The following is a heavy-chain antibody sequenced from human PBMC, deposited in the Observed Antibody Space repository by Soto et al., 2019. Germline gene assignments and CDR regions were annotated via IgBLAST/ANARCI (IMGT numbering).Heavy chain of an antibody. CDR3: ARDLDCTSLSCYPQTFEY. D-gene: IGHD2-2*01. J-gene: IGHJ4*02. CDR1: GFTFSSYG. V-gene: IGHV3-33*01. Sequence: GGNLRLSCAASGFTFSSYGMHCVRQAPGKGLEWVAVIWYDGSNKYYADSVKGRFTISRDNFKNTLFLQMNSLRADDTAVYYCARDLDCTSLSCYPQTFEYWGQGTRVTGSS. CDR2: IWYDGSNK.